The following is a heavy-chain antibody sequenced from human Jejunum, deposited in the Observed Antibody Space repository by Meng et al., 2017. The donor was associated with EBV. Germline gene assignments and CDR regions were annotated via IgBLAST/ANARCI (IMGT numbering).Heavy chain of an antibody. CDR2: IYSGGST. CDR3: ASLRNRGFDL. Sequence: EVRLVEAGGGLSQPGGSLRLSFAASGFTVSSNDITWARQAPGKGLEWVLVIYSGGSTYYADSVKGRFTISRDNSKNTLYLQMNNLRAEDTAVYYCASLRNRGFDLWGRGTLVTVSS. CDR1: GFTVSSND. D-gene: IGHD1-14*01. J-gene: IGHJ2*01. V-gene: IGHV3-53*01.